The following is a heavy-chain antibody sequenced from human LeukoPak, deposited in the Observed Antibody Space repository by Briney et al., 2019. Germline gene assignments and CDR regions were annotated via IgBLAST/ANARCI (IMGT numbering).Heavy chain of an antibody. V-gene: IGHV3-23*01. J-gene: IGHJ4*02. Sequence: PGGSLRLSCVASGFTFSTFDMSWVRQPPGKGLEWVATISGSGTTTIYADSVKGRFTVSRDIFRNTLYLQMSSLRAEDTAIYYCAKDQSFSDWGQGTLVTVSS. D-gene: IGHD3-3*02. CDR1: GFTFSTFD. CDR3: AKDQSFSD. CDR2: ISGSGTTT.